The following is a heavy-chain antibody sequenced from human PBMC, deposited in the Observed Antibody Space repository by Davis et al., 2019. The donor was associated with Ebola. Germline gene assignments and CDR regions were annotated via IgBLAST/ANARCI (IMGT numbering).Heavy chain of an antibody. D-gene: IGHD1-14*01. CDR3: AKESGDGMDV. CDR2: ISDSGGST. J-gene: IGHJ6*02. V-gene: IGHV3-23*01. Sequence: PGGSLRLSCAASGFTFSSYAMSWVRQAPGKGLEWVSAISDSGGSTYYADSVKGRFTISRDNSKNSLYLQMNSLRTEDTALYYCAKESGDGMDVWGQGTTVTVSS. CDR1: GFTFSSYA.